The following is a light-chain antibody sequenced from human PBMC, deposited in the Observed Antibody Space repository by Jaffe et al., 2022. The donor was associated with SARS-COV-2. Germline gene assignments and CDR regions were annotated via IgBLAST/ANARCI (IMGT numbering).Light chain of an antibody. V-gene: IGKV1-17*01. Sequence: DIQMTQSPSSLSASVGDRVTITCRASQDVRNDLGWYQQIPGKAPKGLIFAASRLQSGVPSRFSGSGSRTEFTLTISSLQPEDFATYYCLQHNSYPRTSGQGTKVEIK. CDR3: LQHNSYPRT. J-gene: IGKJ1*01. CDR1: QDVRND. CDR2: AAS.